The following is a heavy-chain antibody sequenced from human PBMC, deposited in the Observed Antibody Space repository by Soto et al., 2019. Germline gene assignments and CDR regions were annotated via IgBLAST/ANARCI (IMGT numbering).Heavy chain of an antibody. D-gene: IGHD4-17*01. J-gene: IGHJ4*02. CDR2: ISGSGGTTYT. CDR3: AKGRDYGGNYRDY. V-gene: IGHV3-23*01. CDR1: GFTFSSYA. Sequence: EVQLLESGGGLVQPGGSLRLSCAASGFTFSSYAMSWVRQAPGKGLEWVSAISGSGGTTYTYYADSVKGRFSISRDNSQNRLYLHMNSLRAEDTAVYYGAKGRDYGGNYRDYWGQGTLVTVSS.